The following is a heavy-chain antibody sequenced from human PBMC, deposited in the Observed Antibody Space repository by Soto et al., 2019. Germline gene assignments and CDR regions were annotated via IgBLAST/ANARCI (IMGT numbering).Heavy chain of an antibody. CDR1: GFTFDDYA. J-gene: IGHJ6*02. Sequence: SLRLSCAASGFTFDDYAMHWVLQAPWKGLEWVSGISWNSGSIGYADSVKGRFTISRDNAKNSLYLQMNSLRAEDTAVYYCARDQGGHCSGCGCYYLGMYVRALGTTVPVS. V-gene: IGHV3-9*01. CDR3: ARDQGGHCSGCGCYYLGMYV. CDR2: ISWNSGSI. D-gene: IGHD2-15*01.